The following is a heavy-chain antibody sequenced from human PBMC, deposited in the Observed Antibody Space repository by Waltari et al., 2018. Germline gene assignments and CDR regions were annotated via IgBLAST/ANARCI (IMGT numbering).Heavy chain of an antibody. CDR3: ARDPEPIAVAGKDGMDV. CDR1: GCTFSRYP. D-gene: IGHD6-19*01. CDR2: VIPILCKA. Sequence: QVQLWQSGAEVTRPGCSVEVSVTAPGCTFSRYPFSWARQATGQGLEWVGRVIPILCKANYTQKFQGRVTITADKSTSTAYMELSSLRSEDTAEYYCARDPEPIAVAGKDGMDVWGQGTTVTVSS. V-gene: IGHV1-69*08. J-gene: IGHJ6*02.